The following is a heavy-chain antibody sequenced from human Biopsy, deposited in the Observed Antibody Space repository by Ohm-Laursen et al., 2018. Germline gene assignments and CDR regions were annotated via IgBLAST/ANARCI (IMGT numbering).Heavy chain of an antibody. CDR3: ALQSVAQMKNFDY. CDR1: GFSFTGYY. J-gene: IGHJ4*02. CDR2: ISPKSGDT. Sequence: SVKVSCNASGFSFTGYYIHWVRQAPGQGLEWMGWISPKSGDTNYAHKFQGNITMTRDTSMSTAYMEMSRLRCDNTAVYYCALQSVAQMKNFDYWGQGTLVTVSS. D-gene: IGHD6-19*01. V-gene: IGHV1-2*02.